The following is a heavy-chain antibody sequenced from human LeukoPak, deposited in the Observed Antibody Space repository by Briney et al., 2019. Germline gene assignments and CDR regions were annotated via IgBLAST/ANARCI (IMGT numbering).Heavy chain of an antibody. D-gene: IGHD6-19*01. CDR1: GFTFSEDW. CDR3: ATKQWLAPPPDS. J-gene: IGHJ4*02. V-gene: IGHV3-74*01. Sequence: GGSLRLSCAASGFTFSEDWMLCVRQAPGKGLESVSRINTDGTVTTYADSVKGRFTVSRDNADNTMFLQMNSVRDEDTAVYYCATKQWLAPPPDSWGQGTPVTVSS. CDR2: INTDGTVT.